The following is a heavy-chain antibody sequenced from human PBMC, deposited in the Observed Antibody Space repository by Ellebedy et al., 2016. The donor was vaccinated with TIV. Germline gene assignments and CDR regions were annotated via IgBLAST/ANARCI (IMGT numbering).Heavy chain of an antibody. CDR3: ARTYIGRHGGPDY. CDR1: GFTFSSYG. V-gene: IGHV3-33*03. Sequence: GESLKISCAASGFTFSSYGMHWVRQAPGKGLEWVAVIWYDGSNKYYADSVKGRFTISRDNAENSLYLQMNSLRVEDTAVYYCARTYIGRHGGPDYWGQGTLVTVSS. J-gene: IGHJ4*02. D-gene: IGHD3-10*01. CDR2: IWYDGSNK.